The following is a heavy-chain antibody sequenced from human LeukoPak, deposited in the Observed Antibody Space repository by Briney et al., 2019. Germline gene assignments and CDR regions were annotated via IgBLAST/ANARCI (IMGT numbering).Heavy chain of an antibody. Sequence: GGSLRLSCAASGYTFSDYWMSWVRQAPGKGLEWVSSISSSSSYIYYADSVKGRFTISRDNAKNSLYLQMNSLRAEDTAVYYCARAFRAAAGTSEGDYWGQGTLVTVSS. V-gene: IGHV3-21*01. CDR2: ISSSSSYI. D-gene: IGHD6-13*01. CDR3: ARAFRAAAGTSEGDY. CDR1: GYTFSDYW. J-gene: IGHJ4*02.